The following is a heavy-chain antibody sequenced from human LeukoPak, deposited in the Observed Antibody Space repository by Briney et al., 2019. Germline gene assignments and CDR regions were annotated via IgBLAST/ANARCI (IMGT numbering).Heavy chain of an antibody. CDR2: FYYGGIT. D-gene: IGHD5-24*01. Sequence: SETLSLTCTVSGASITTTLYYWVWARQSPGKGLEWIGSFYYGGITYYHPSLKSRITVSVDTSRSQFSLKLISVTAADTAVYYCARAGRDGYSPASDSFDIWGQGKTVTVSS. CDR1: GASITTTLYY. V-gene: IGHV4-39*07. J-gene: IGHJ3*02. CDR3: ARAGRDGYSPASDSFDI.